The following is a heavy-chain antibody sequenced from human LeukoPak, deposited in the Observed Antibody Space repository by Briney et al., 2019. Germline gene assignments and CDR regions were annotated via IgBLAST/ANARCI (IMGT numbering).Heavy chain of an antibody. J-gene: IGHJ6*03. D-gene: IGHD4-11*01. CDR3: ARAITTKSWYMDV. CDR2: IKQDGSEK. Sequence: GSLRLSCAASGFTFSSYWMSWVRQAPGKGLEWVANIKQDGSEKYYVDSVKGRFTISRDNAKNSLYLQMNSLRAEDTAVYYCARAITTKSWYMDVWGKGTTVTVSS. CDR1: GFTFSSYW. V-gene: IGHV3-7*01.